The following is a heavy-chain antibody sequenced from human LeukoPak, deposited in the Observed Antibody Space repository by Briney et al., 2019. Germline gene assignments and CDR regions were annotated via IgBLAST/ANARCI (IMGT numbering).Heavy chain of an antibody. Sequence: ASVKVSCKASGYTFSSYGITWVRQAPGQGLEWMGWISASNGNTNYAQKLRGRVTMTADKSTSTAYMELRSLRSDDTAVYYCARGGMTIAVALDYWGQGTLVTVSS. CDR3: ARGGMTIAVALDY. D-gene: IGHD6-19*01. V-gene: IGHV1-18*01. CDR1: GYTFSSYG. J-gene: IGHJ4*02. CDR2: ISASNGNT.